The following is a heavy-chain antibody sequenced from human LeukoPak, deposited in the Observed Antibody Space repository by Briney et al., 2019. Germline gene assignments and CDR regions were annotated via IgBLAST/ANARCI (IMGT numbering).Heavy chain of an antibody. CDR2: IYTSGST. CDR1: GGSISSGSYY. V-gene: IGHV4-61*02. Sequence: PSQTLSLTCTVSGGSISSGSYYWSWIRQPAGKGLEWIGRIYTSGSTNYNPSLKSRVTISVDTSKNQFSLKLSSVTAADTAVYYCARDHGGWFDPWGQGTLVTVSS. J-gene: IGHJ5*02. CDR3: ARDHGGWFDP.